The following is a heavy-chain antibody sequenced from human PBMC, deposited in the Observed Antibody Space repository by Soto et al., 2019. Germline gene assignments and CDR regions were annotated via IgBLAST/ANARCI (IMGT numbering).Heavy chain of an antibody. Sequence: GESLKISCKGSGYSFTSYWISWVRQMPGKGLEWMGRIDPSDSYTNYSPSFQGHVTISADKSISTAYLQWSSLKASDTAMYYCARREYYDSSGYTRYYFDYWGQGTLVTVSS. CDR1: GYSFTSYW. D-gene: IGHD3-22*01. CDR3: ARREYYDSSGYTRYYFDY. J-gene: IGHJ4*02. CDR2: IDPSDSYT. V-gene: IGHV5-10-1*01.